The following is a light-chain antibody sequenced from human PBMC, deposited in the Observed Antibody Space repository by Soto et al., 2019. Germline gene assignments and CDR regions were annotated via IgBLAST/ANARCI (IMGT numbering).Light chain of an antibody. CDR2: EVN. CDR1: SSTVETYNL. CDR3: SSYAAGSPSVL. J-gene: IGLJ2*01. Sequence: QSALTQPASVSGSPGQSITISCTGISSTVETYNLVSWYQQYPGKAPKLIIYEVNKRPSGVSDRFSGFKSGDTASLTISGLQAEDESDYYCSSYAAGSPSVLFGGGTKVTVL. V-gene: IGLV2-23*02.